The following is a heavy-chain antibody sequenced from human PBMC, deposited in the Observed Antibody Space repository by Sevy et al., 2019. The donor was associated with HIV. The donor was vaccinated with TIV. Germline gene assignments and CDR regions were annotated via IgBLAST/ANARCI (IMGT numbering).Heavy chain of an antibody. CDR1: GYTFSSNG. CDR2: IGVYNGNS. Sequence: ASVKVSCKASGYTFSSNGIAWVRQAPGQELQWMGWIGVYNGNSKYAQNLQDRLTMTTDTSTSTAYMELKSLRSDDTAVYYCARVPTYYFGSGTYFDYWGHGTLVTVSS. V-gene: IGHV1-18*01. CDR3: ARVPTYYFGSGTYFDY. J-gene: IGHJ4*01. D-gene: IGHD3-10*01.